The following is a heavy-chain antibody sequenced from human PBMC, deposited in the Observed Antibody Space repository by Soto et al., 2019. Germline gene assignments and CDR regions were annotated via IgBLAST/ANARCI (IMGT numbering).Heavy chain of an antibody. CDR1: DFTFSNAW. D-gene: IGHD6-19*01. Sequence: PGGSLRLSCAASDFTFSNAWMNWVRQAPGKGLEWVGRIRSKSNGGTTDYGAPAKDRFTISRDDSKNTLYLQMNSLKTEDTAVYYCTTDGPGIAVAGTESFNVWGQGTMVTVSS. V-gene: IGHV3-15*07. CDR3: TTDGPGIAVAGTESFNV. CDR2: IRSKSNGGTT. J-gene: IGHJ3*01.